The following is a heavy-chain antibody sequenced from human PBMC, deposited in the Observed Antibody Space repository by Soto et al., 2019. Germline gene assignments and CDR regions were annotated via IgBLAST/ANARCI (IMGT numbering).Heavy chain of an antibody. D-gene: IGHD3-9*01. J-gene: IGHJ3*02. CDR1: GGSISSYY. CDR3: ARHELYLLTGYSNPDAFDI. Sequence: QVQLQESGPGLVKPSETLSLTCTVSGGSISSYYWSWIRQPPGKGLEWIGYIYYSGSTNYNPSPKRRVTIAVDTSKIQFSLKLSSVTAADTAVYYCARHELYLLTGYSNPDAFDIWGQGTMVTVSS. CDR2: IYYSGST. V-gene: IGHV4-59*08.